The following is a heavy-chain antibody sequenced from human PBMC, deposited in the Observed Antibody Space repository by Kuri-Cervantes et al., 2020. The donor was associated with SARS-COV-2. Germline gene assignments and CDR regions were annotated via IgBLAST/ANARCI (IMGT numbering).Heavy chain of an antibody. Sequence: GESLKISCAASGFLFGAFGMHWVRQAPGKGLEWVSSISSSSSYIYYADSVKGRFTISRDNAKNSLYLQMNSLGAEDTAVYYCARGSAYYDSSGPETFDIWGQGTMVTVSS. V-gene: IGHV3-21*01. J-gene: IGHJ3*02. CDR2: ISSSSSYI. CDR3: ARGSAYYDSSGPETFDI. D-gene: IGHD3-22*01. CDR1: GFLFGAFG.